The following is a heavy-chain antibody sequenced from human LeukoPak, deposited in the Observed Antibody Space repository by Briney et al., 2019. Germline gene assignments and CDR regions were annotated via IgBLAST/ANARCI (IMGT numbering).Heavy chain of an antibody. CDR2: INPNSGGT. CDR3: ARSLGYSSGWPLDY. CDR1: GYTFTGYY. J-gene: IGHJ4*02. Sequence: ASVKVSCKASGYTFTGYYMHWVRQAPGQGLEWMGWINPNSGGTNYAQKFQGRITMTRDTSISTAYMELSRLRSDDTAVYYCARSLGYSSGWPLDYWGQGTLVTVSS. V-gene: IGHV1-2*02. D-gene: IGHD6-19*01.